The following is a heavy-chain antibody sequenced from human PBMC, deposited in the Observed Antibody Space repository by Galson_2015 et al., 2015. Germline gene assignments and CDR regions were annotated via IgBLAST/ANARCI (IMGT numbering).Heavy chain of an antibody. Sequence: SLRLSCAASGFTFSSYAMHWVRQAPGKGLEWVAVISYDGSNKYYADSVKGRFTISRDNSKNTLYQQMNSLRAEDTAVYYCARVEPAAITNYYYYGMDVWGQGTTVTVSS. CDR1: GFTFSSYA. J-gene: IGHJ6*02. CDR3: ARVEPAAITNYYYYGMDV. D-gene: IGHD2-2*02. V-gene: IGHV3-30-3*01. CDR2: ISYDGSNK.